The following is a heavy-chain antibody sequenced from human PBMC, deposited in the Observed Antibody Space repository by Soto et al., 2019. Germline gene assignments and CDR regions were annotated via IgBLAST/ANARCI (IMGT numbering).Heavy chain of an antibody. CDR2: IYYSGST. D-gene: IGHD5-12*01. V-gene: IGHV4-30-4*01. CDR3: ASSSGGYAYFDY. J-gene: IGHJ4*02. Sequence: SETLSLTCTVSGGSISSGDYYWSWIRQPPGKGLEWIGYIYYSGSTYYNPSLKSRVTISVDTSKNQFSLKLSSVTAADTAVYYCASSSGGYAYFDYWGQGTLVTVSS. CDR1: GGSISSGDYY.